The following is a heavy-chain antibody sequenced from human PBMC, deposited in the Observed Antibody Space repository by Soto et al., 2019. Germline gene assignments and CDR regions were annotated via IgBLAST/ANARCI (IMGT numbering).Heavy chain of an antibody. J-gene: IGHJ4*02. Sequence: ASVKVSCKASGYTFTSYGISWVRQAPGQGLEWMGWISAYNGNTNYAQKLQGRVTMTTDTSTSTAYMELRSLRSDDTAVYYCARDCSGGSCPIHFDYWGQGTLVTV. CDR2: ISAYNGNT. D-gene: IGHD2-15*01. V-gene: IGHV1-18*01. CDR3: ARDCSGGSCPIHFDY. CDR1: GYTFTSYG.